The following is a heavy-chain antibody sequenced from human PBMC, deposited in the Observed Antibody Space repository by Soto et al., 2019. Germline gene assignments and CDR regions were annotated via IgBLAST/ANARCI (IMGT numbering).Heavy chain of an antibody. J-gene: IGHJ4*02. V-gene: IGHV4-34*01. CDR1: GGSFSGYY. CDR3: ARGGRAYGPGSYFWSFDY. Sequence: QVQLQQWGAGLLKPSETLSLTCAVYGGSFSGYYWSWIRQPPGKGLEWIGEINHSGSTHYNPSLKSGVTISVDTSKNQLSLKLSYVTAADTAVYYCARGGRAYGPGSYFWSFDYWGQGTLVTVSS. D-gene: IGHD3-10*01. CDR2: INHSGST.